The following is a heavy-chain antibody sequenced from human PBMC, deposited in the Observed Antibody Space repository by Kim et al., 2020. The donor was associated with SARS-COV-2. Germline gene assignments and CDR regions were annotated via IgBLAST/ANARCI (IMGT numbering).Heavy chain of an antibody. CDR3: AKATNYDSSGYHYYFDY. J-gene: IGHJ4*02. CDR2: ISWNSGSI. V-gene: IGHV3-9*01. CDR1: GFTFGDYA. D-gene: IGHD3-22*01. Sequence: GGSLRLSCAASGFTFGDYAMHWVRQAPGKGLEWVSGISWNSGSIGYADSVKGRFTISRDNAKNSLYLQMNSLRAEDTALYYCAKATNYDSSGYHYYFDYWGQGTLVTVSS.